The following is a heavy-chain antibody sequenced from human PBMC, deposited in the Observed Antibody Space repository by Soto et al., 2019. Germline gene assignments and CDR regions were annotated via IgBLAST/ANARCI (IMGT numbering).Heavy chain of an antibody. D-gene: IGHD6-19*01. V-gene: IGHV1-2*02. CDR3: GSVDSSGWYARGYYFDY. Sequence: ASVKDSCKASGYTFTGYYMHWLRQAPGQGLEWMGWINPNSGGTNYAQKFQGRVTMNRDTSISTAYMELSRLRSDDTAVYYCGSVDSSGWYARGYYFDYWGQGTLVTVSS. CDR1: GYTFTGYY. J-gene: IGHJ4*02. CDR2: INPNSGGT.